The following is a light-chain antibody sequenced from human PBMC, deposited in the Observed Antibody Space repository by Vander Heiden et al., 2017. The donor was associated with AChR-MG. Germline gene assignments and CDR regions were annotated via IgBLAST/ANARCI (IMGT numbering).Light chain of an antibody. CDR2: AAS. V-gene: IGKV1-39*01. Sequence: IQMTQSPSSLSASVADRVTITCRASQGITSYLNWYKHKPVKAPKLMIYAASSCQSGVPSRFTGTGYGTDFTLTISSRQPEDFATYYCQQSDSAYQLTFGGGTKVEIK. J-gene: IGKJ4*01. CDR1: QGITSY. CDR3: QQSDSAYQLT.